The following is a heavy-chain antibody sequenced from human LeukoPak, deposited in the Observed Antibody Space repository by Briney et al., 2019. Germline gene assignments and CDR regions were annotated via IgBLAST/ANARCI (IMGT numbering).Heavy chain of an antibody. CDR2: IFYSGST. V-gene: IGHV4-59*01. Sequence: PSQTLSLTCTVSGGSISSYYWSWIRQPPGKGLERIGFIFYSGSTNYNPSLKGRVTISVDTSKNQFSLKLSSVTAADTAVYYCARAHGYSYGYGTPFDPWGQGTLVTVSS. CDR3: ARAHGYSYGYGTPFDP. D-gene: IGHD5-18*01. CDR1: GGSISSYY. J-gene: IGHJ5*02.